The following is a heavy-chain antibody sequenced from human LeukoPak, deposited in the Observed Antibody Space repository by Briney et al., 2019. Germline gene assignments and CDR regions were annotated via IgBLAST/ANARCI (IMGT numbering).Heavy chain of an antibody. V-gene: IGHV4-34*01. CDR2: GSDSRST. Sequence: PGGSLRLSCAASGFTFSTYSMNWVRQPPGKGLGWIWEGSDSRSTYYNPSVKSRVTMSGDTSKNQFSLKLSSVTAADTAVYYCARQHYYYSSGYSADFDYRGPGTLVTAAS. CDR3: ARQHYYYSSGYSADFDY. J-gene: IGHJ5*01. D-gene: IGHD3-22*01. CDR1: GFTFSTYS.